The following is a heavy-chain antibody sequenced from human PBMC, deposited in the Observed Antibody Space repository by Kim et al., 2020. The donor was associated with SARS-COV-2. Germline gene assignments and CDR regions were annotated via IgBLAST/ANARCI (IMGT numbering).Heavy chain of an antibody. V-gene: IGHV3-23*01. CDR3: AKDAVYCSGGSCYNWFDP. D-gene: IGHD2-15*01. CDR2: ISGSGGST. CDR1: GFTFSSYA. J-gene: IGHJ5*02. Sequence: GGSLRLSCAASGFTFSSYAMSWVRQAPGKGLEWVSAISGSGGSTYYADSVKGRFTISRDNSKNTLYLQMNSLRAEDTAVYYCAKDAVYCSGGSCYNWFDPWGQGTLVTVSS.